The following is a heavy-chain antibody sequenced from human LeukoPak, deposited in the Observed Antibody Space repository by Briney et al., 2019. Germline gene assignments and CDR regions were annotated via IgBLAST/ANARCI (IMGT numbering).Heavy chain of an antibody. D-gene: IGHD5-24*01. CDR1: GFTFSSYA. CDR3: ANGDGFDY. Sequence: GGSLRLSCAASGFTFSSYAVSWVRQAPGKGLEWVANIKQDGSETYYADSVKGRFTIFSDNAKNSLYLQMDSLRVENTAVYCRANGDGFDYWGQGTLAIVST. V-gene: IGHV3-7*01. CDR2: IKQDGSET. J-gene: IGHJ4*02.